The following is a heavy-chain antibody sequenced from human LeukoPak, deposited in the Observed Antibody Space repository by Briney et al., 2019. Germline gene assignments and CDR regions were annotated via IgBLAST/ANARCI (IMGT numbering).Heavy chain of an antibody. CDR2: IWYDGSNK. J-gene: IGHJ4*02. V-gene: IGHV3-33*01. CDR1: GFTFSSYG. Sequence: GGSLRLSCAASGFTFSSYGMHWVRQAPGKGLEWVAVIWYDGSNKYYADSVKGRFTISRDNSKNTLYLQMNSLRAEDTAVYYCARGGDISGYYCYYFDYWGQGTLVTVSS. D-gene: IGHD3-22*01. CDR3: ARGGDISGYYCYYFDY.